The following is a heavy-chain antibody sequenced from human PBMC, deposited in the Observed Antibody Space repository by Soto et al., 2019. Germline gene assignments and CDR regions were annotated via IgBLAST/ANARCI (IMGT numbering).Heavy chain of an antibody. CDR1: GFTFSNAW. CDR3: TTVRGGSSGWYRLWEFDGYYGMDV. V-gene: IGHV3-15*07. D-gene: IGHD6-19*01. CDR2: IKSKTDGGTT. Sequence: GGSLRLSCAASGFTFSNAWMNWVRQAPGKGLEWVGRIKSKTDGGTTDYAAPAKGRFTISRDDSKNTLYLQMNSLKTEDTAVYYCTTVRGGSSGWYRLWEFDGYYGMDVWGQGTTVTVSS. J-gene: IGHJ6*02.